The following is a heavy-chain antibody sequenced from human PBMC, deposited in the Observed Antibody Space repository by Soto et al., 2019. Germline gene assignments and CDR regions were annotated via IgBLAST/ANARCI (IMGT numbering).Heavy chain of an antibody. D-gene: IGHD4-4*01. CDR1: GGSCSGYY. Sequence: QVQLQQWGAGLLKPSETLSLTCAVYGGSCSGYYWSWIRQPPGKELEWIGEINHSGSTNYNPSLKSRVTISVDTSKNQFSLKLSSVTAADTAVYYCARVGVTTSYNWFDPWGQGTLVTVSS. J-gene: IGHJ5*02. V-gene: IGHV4-34*01. CDR2: INHSGST. CDR3: ARVGVTTSYNWFDP.